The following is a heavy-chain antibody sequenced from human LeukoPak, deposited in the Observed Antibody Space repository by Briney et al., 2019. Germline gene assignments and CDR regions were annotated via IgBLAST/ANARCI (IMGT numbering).Heavy chain of an antibody. Sequence: PSQTLSLTCTVSGGSITSGGYYWNWIRQHPGKGLEWIGYIHHSGTSNYNPSLKSRITMSVDTSKNQFSLKLTSVTAADAAVYYCARQSYDYSNYFEYWGRGTLVTVSS. J-gene: IGHJ4*02. CDR1: GGSITSGGYY. CDR3: ARQSYDYSNYFEY. V-gene: IGHV4-31*03. CDR2: IHHSGTS. D-gene: IGHD4-11*01.